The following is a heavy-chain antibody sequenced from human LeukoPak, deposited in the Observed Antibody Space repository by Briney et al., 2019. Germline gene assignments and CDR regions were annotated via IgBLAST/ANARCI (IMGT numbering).Heavy chain of an antibody. Sequence: SETLSLTCTVSGGSISSSSYYWGWIRQPPGKGLEWIGSIYYSGSTYYNPSLNSLVTISVDTSKNQFSLKLSSVTAADNAVYYCARLHLLHPDYWGQGTLVTVSS. D-gene: IGHD3-3*02. CDR2: IYYSGST. CDR1: GGSISSSSYY. CDR3: ARLHLLHPDY. V-gene: IGHV4-39*01. J-gene: IGHJ4*02.